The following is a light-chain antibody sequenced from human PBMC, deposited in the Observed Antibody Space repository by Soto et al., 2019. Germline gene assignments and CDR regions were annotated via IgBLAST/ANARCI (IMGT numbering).Light chain of an antibody. Sequence: QSVLTQPASVSGSPGQSITISCTGTSSDVGGYNYVSWYQQHPGKAPKLMIYDVSNRPSGVSNRFSGSKSGNTASLTISGLQAEDEADYYCGSYTSSTTHVFGNGTKVTVL. CDR1: SSDVGGYNY. V-gene: IGLV2-14*01. J-gene: IGLJ1*01. CDR3: GSYTSSTTHV. CDR2: DVS.